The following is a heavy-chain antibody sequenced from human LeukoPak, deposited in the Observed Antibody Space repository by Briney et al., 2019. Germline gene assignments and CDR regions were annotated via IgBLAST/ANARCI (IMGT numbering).Heavy chain of an antibody. J-gene: IGHJ5*02. Sequence: PSETLSLTCTVSGGSISSSSYYWGWIRQPPGKGLEWIGSIYYSGSTYYNPSLKSRVSISVHTSKNQFSLKLRSVTAADTAVYYCARPVPSRLGWFNPWGQGTLVTVSS. CDR1: GGSISSSSYY. CDR3: ARPVPSRLGWFNP. V-gene: IGHV4-39*01. D-gene: IGHD1-1*01. CDR2: IYYSGST.